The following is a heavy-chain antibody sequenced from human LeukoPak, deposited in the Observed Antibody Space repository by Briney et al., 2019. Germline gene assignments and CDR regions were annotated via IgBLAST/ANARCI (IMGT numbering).Heavy chain of an antibody. D-gene: IGHD6-6*01. V-gene: IGHV1-18*01. J-gene: IGHJ5*02. CDR3: ARADVRNWFDP. CDR2: ISAYNGNT. CDR1: GYTFTRYG. Sequence: GASVKVCCKASGYTFTRYGISWVRQAPGQGLEWMGWISAYNGNTNYAQKLQGRVTMTTDTSTSTAYMELRSLRSDDTAVYYCARADVRNWFDPWGQGTLVTVSS.